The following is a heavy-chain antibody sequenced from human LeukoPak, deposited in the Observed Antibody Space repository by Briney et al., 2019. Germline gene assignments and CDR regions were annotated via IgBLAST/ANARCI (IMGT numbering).Heavy chain of an antibody. CDR3: ARDSVAGPYDAFDI. CDR2: IYYSGST. Sequence: SETLSLTCTVSGGSIGSSSYYWGWIRQPPGKGLEWIGSIYYSGSTYYNPSLKSRVTISVDTSKNQFSLQLNSVTPEDTAVYYCARDSVAGPYDAFDIWGQGTMVTVSS. V-gene: IGHV4-39*02. CDR1: GGSIGSSSYY. D-gene: IGHD6-19*01. J-gene: IGHJ3*02.